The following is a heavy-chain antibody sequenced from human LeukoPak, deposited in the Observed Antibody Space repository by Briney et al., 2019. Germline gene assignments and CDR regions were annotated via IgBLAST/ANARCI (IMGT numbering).Heavy chain of an antibody. CDR3: AKDWGRVAAAGPIDY. CDR1: GFTFSSYA. Sequence: PGGSLRLPCAASGFTFSSYAMSWVRQAPGKGLEWVSAISGSGGSTYYADSVKGRFTISRDNSKNTLYLQMNSLRAEDTAVYYCAKDWGRVAAAGPIDYWGQGTLVTVSS. CDR2: ISGSGGST. J-gene: IGHJ4*02. V-gene: IGHV3-23*01. D-gene: IGHD6-13*01.